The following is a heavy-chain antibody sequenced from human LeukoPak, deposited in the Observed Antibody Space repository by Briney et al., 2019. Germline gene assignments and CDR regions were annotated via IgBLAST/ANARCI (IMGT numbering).Heavy chain of an antibody. CDR3: TTVVVVPAAMYFDY. V-gene: IGHV3-15*01. CDR1: GFTFSNAW. J-gene: IGHJ4*02. Sequence: GGSLSLSCAASGFTFSNAWMSWVRQAPGKGLEWVGRIKRKTDGGTTDYAAPGKGRFTISRDDSKNTLYLQMNRLKTEDTAVYYCTTVVVVPAAMYFDYWGQGTLVTVSS. CDR2: IKRKTDGGTT. D-gene: IGHD2-2*01.